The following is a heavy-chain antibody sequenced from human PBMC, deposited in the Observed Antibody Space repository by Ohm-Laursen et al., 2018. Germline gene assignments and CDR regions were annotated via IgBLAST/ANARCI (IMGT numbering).Heavy chain of an antibody. CDR1: GFTFSGSA. D-gene: IGHD7-27*01. CDR3: ANVWATGVEY. J-gene: IGHJ4*02. V-gene: IGHV3-73*01. Sequence: GSLRLSCAASGFTFSGSAMHWVRQASGKGLEWVGRIRSKANSYATAYAASVKGRFTISRDDSNNTAYLQMNSLRAEDMAVYYCANVWATGVEYWGQGTLATVSS. CDR2: IRSKANSYAT.